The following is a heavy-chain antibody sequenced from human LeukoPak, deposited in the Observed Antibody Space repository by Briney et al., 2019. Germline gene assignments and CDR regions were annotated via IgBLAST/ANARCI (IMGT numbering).Heavy chain of an antibody. CDR3: ARDLSGSYFWFDP. CDR1: GYSISSGYY. J-gene: IGHJ5*02. CDR2: IYHSGST. D-gene: IGHD1-26*01. Sequence: PSETLSLTCAVSGYSISSGYYWGWIRQPPGKGLEWIGSIYHSGSTYYNPSLKSRVTISVDTSKNPFSLKLSSVTAADTAVYYCARDLSGSYFWFDPWGQGTLVTVSS. V-gene: IGHV4-38-2*02.